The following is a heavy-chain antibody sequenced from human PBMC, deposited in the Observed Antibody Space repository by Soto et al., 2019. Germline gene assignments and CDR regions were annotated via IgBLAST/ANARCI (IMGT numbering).Heavy chain of an antibody. J-gene: IGHJ4*02. V-gene: IGHV4-59*01. D-gene: IGHD1-26*01. Sequence: NPSETLSLTCTISGGSISVYYWSWIRQPPGQGLEWIGYIYDTGSPYYNPSLKSRVIISADTSKNQISLNLTSATAADTAVYYCARGVGSSPPRHWGRGTLVTVYS. CDR2: IYDTGSP. CDR1: GGSISVYY. CDR3: ARGVGSSPPRH.